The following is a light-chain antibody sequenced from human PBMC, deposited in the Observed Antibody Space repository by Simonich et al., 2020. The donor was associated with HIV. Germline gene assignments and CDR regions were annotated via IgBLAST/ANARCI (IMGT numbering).Light chain of an antibody. V-gene: IGKV2-28*01. J-gene: IGKJ4*01. CDR2: LNS. Sequence: DIVMTQSQLSLPVTPGEPASISCRSSQSLLHSNGYNYLDWYLQKPGQSPQLLIYLNSNRASGVPDRFSGSGSGTDFTLKISRVEAEDVGVYYCMQALQTPLTFGGGTKVEIK. CDR1: QSLLHSNGYNY. CDR3: MQALQTPLT.